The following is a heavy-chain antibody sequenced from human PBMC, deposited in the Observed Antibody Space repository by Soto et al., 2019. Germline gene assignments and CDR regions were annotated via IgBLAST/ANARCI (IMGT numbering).Heavy chain of an antibody. CDR3: ARVGPAHYYDSSGYYSPLGS. CDR1: GDTFSSYA. CDR2: IIPMFGTA. J-gene: IGHJ4*02. V-gene: IGHV1-69*01. Sequence: QVQLVQSGAEVKKPGSSVKVSCKASGDTFSSYAINWVRQAPGQGLEWMGGIIPMFGTANYAQKFKGRDTFTAGESTSTVYMELCSLRSEDTAVYYCARVGPAHYYDSSGYYSPLGSWGQGTLVTVSS. D-gene: IGHD3-22*01.